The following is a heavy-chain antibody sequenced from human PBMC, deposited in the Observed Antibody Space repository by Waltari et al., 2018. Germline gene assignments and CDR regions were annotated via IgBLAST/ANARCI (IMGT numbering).Heavy chain of an antibody. D-gene: IGHD2-2*01. CDR3: ARVTAGCSSTSCYLDS. Sequence: QVQLQESGPGLVKPSGPLSLTCAVSGVSISSHNWWNWVRRSPGKGLEWIGEMNPGGGTNYNPSLKSRVAISLDMSENQFSLMLTSVTAADTALYYCARVTAGCSSTSCYLDSWGQGTLVTVSS. V-gene: IGHV4-4*02. CDR1: GVSISSHNW. CDR2: MNPGGGT. J-gene: IGHJ4*02.